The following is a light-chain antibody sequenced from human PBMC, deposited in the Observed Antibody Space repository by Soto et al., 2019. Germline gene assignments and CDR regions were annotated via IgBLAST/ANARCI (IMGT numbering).Light chain of an antibody. V-gene: IGKV3-20*01. CDR3: HQYGSSPPLT. CDR2: GAS. CDR1: RSVSSNF. J-gene: IGKJ4*01. Sequence: EIVLTQSPGTLSLSPGGRATLSCRASRSVSSNFLAWYQQKPGQAPRLLIYGASSRATGIPDRFSGSGSGTDFTLTISRLEPEDFVVYYCHQYGSSPPLTFGGGTRVEIK.